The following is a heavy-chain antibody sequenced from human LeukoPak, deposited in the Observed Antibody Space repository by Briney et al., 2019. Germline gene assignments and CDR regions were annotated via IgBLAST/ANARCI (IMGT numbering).Heavy chain of an antibody. D-gene: IGHD6-19*01. J-gene: IGHJ5*02. CDR2: INPNSGGT. Sequence: ASVKVSCKASGYTFTGYYMHWVRQAAGQGLEWMGWINPNSGGTNYAQKFQGRVTMTRDTSISTAYMELSRLRSDDTAVYYCARVDSSGWNLNWFDPWGQGTLVTVSS. V-gene: IGHV1-2*02. CDR1: GYTFTGYY. CDR3: ARVDSSGWNLNWFDP.